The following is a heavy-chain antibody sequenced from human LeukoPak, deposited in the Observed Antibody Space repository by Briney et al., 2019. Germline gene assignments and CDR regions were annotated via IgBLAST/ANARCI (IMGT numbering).Heavy chain of an antibody. Sequence: SETLSLTCSVSGGSNSSYYWSWIRQPPGKGLEWIGYIYYSGSTNYNPSLKSRVTISVDTSKNQFSLKLSSVTAADTAVYYCASGAQGYCSSTACPLDYWGQGTLVTVSS. D-gene: IGHD2-2*01. CDR1: GGSNSSYY. V-gene: IGHV4-59*01. J-gene: IGHJ4*02. CDR3: ASGAQGYCSSTACPLDY. CDR2: IYYSGST.